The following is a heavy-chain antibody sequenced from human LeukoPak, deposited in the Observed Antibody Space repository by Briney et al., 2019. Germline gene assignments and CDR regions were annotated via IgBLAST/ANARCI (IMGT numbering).Heavy chain of an antibody. J-gene: IGHJ4*02. CDR3: ARGEYYYDSSGYFDY. V-gene: IGHV4-34*01. CDR2: INHSGST. CDR1: GGSFSGYY. D-gene: IGHD3-22*01. Sequence: SETLSLTCAVYGGSFSGYYWCWIRQPPGKGLEWIGEINHSGSTNYNPSLKSRVTISVDTSKNQFSLKLSSVTAADTAVYYCARGEYYYDSSGYFDYWGQGTLVTVSS.